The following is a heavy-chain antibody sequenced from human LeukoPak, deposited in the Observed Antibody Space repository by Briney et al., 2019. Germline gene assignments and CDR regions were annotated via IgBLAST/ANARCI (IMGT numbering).Heavy chain of an antibody. CDR2: ISGSGGST. D-gene: IGHD3-10*01. Sequence: GGSLRLSCAASGFIFDNYGMIWVRQSPGKGLEWVSAISGSGGSTYYADSVKGRFTISRDNSKNTLYLQMNSLRAEDTAVYYCAKLTLYYGSGSYSDYWGQGTLVTVSS. CDR3: AKLTLYYGSGSYSDY. V-gene: IGHV3-23*01. CDR1: GFIFDNYG. J-gene: IGHJ4*02.